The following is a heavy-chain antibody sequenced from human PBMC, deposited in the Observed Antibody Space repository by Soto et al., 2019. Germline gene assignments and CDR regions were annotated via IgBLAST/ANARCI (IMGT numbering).Heavy chain of an antibody. J-gene: IGHJ6*02. CDR2: ISYDGSNK. CDR1: GFTLSSYG. D-gene: IGHD2-21*01. CDR3: AKGGGGHMTYYYYGMDV. V-gene: IGHV3-30*18. Sequence: RLSCAASGFTLSSYGMHWVRQAPGKGLEWVAVISYDGSNKYYADSVKGRFTISRDNSKNTLYLQMNSLRAEDTAVYYCAKGGGGHMTYYYYGMDVWGQGTTVTVSS.